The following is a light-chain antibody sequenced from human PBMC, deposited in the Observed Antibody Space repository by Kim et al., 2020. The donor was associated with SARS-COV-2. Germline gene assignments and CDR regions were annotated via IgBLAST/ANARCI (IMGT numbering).Light chain of an antibody. V-gene: IGKV1-5*01. CDR3: QQYDSYSVWT. CDR1: QSISTW. CDR2: DAS. J-gene: IGKJ1*01. Sequence: SVGDRVTITGRASQSISTWLAWYQQKPGKAPKLLIYDASNLESGVPSRFSGSGSGTEFTLTISSLQPDDFATYYCQQYDSYSVWTFGQGTKVDIK.